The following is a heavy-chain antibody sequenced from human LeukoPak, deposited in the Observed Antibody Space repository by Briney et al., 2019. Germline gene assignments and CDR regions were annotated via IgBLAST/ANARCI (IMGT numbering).Heavy chain of an antibody. D-gene: IGHD2-21*01. J-gene: IGHJ4*02. CDR1: GYTFTSYD. Sequence: ASVKVSCKASGYTFTSYDINWVRQATGQGLEWMGWMNPNSGNTGYAQKFQGRVTMTRNKSKSTVYMELSSLRSEDTAVYYCARAYSYGFDYWGQGTLVTVSS. V-gene: IGHV1-8*01. CDR3: ARAYSYGFDY. CDR2: MNPNSGNT.